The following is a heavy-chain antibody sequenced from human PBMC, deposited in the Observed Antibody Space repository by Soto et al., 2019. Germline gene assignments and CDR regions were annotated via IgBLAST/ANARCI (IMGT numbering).Heavy chain of an antibody. CDR1: GFIFSNYG. Sequence: GGSLRLSCAASGFIFSNYGMHWVRQAPGKGLEWVAVVSSAGSTKYYADSVKGRFTISRDNSKNAVFLQMNSLRAEDTAVYYCAKDLGYSYGGFFDYWGQGTLVTVSS. V-gene: IGHV3-30*18. CDR3: AKDLGYSYGGFFDY. CDR2: VSSAGSTK. J-gene: IGHJ4*02. D-gene: IGHD5-18*01.